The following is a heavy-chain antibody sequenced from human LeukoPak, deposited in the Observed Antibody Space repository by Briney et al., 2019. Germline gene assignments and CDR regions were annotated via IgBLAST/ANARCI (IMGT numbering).Heavy chain of an antibody. J-gene: IGHJ4*02. V-gene: IGHV1-2*02. Sequence: ASVKVSCKASGYTFTGYYMHWVRQAPGQGLEWMGWINPNSGGTNYAQRFQGRVTMTRDTSISTAYMELSRLRSDDTAVYYCAREFGDPEYYFDYWGQGTLVTVSS. D-gene: IGHD4-17*01. CDR3: AREFGDPEYYFDY. CDR2: INPNSGGT. CDR1: GYTFTGYY.